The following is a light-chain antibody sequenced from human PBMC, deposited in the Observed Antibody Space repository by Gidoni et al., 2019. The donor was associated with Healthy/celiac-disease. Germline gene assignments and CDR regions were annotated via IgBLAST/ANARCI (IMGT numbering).Light chain of an antibody. J-gene: IGLJ1*01. CDR1: RSNIRAGYD. Sequence: QSVLTQPPSVSGAPGQRVTIPCTGSRSNIRAGYDVHWYQQLPGTAPKLLIHGNTKRPSGVPDRFSGSKSGTSASLAITGLQAEDEADYYCQSYDSSLSGSYVFGTGTKVTVL. CDR2: GNT. V-gene: IGLV1-40*01. CDR3: QSYDSSLSGSYV.